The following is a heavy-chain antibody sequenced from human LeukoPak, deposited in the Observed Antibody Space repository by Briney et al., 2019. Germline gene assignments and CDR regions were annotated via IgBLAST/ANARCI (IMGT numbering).Heavy chain of an antibody. D-gene: IGHD1-26*01. CDR3: AKGSATPY. V-gene: IGHV3-23*01. CDR1: GFTFSSNA. CDR2: ITDSGGGT. J-gene: IGHJ4*02. Sequence: SGGSLRVSCAASGFTFSSNAMSWVRQAPGKGLEWVSSITDSGGGTQYADSVKGRFTISRDNSKNTLYLQMNSLRAEDTAVYYCAKGSATPYWGQGTLVTVST.